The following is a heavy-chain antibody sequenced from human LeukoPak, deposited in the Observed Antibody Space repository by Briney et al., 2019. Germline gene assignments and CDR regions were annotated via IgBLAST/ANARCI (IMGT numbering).Heavy chain of an antibody. CDR2: INPNRGGT. CDR1: GYTFTGYY. D-gene: IGHD4-23*01. Sequence: ASVKVSCKASGYTFTGYYMHWVRQAPGQGLEWMGWINPNRGGTNYAQKFQGRVTMTRDTSISTAYMELSRLRSDDTAVYYCARFSVVTPLDYWGQGTLVTVSS. J-gene: IGHJ4*02. CDR3: ARFSVVTPLDY. V-gene: IGHV1-2*02.